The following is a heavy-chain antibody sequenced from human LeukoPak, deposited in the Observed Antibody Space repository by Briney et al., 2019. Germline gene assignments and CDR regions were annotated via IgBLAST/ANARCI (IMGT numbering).Heavy chain of an antibody. CDR3: ARDAHYDFWSGCYSTWPLGY. J-gene: IGHJ4*02. CDR2: ISSSISYI. V-gene: IGHV3-21*01. D-gene: IGHD3-3*01. CDR1: GFTFSSYS. Sequence: PGGSLRLSCAASGFTFSSYSINWVRQAPGKGLEWVSSISSSISYIYYADSVKGRFTISRDNAKNSLYLQMNSLRAEDTAVYYCARDAHYDFWSGCYSTWPLGYWGQGTLVTVSS.